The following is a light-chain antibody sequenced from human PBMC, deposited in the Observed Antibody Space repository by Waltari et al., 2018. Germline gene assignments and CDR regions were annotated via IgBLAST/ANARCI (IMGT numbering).Light chain of an antibody. CDR3: CSYAGTPRVV. CDR1: HNHIGSYNL. J-gene: IGLJ2*01. V-gene: IGLV2-23*02. CDR2: EVN. Sequence: QSALTQPASVSGSPGQSITISCTGTHNHIGSYNLVSWYQQPPGKAPKAIIFEVNKRPSGVSNRFSGSKSGNTASLTVSGLHPEDEADYYCCSYAGTPRVVFGGGTKLTVL.